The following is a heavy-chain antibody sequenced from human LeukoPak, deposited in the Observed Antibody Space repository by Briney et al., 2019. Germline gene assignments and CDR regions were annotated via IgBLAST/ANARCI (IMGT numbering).Heavy chain of an antibody. CDR2: INPNSGGT. J-gene: IGHJ6*03. CDR1: GYIFSSYA. CDR3: ARDKGLLWFGELLFSLQTTIRYYYMDV. V-gene: IGHV1-2*02. D-gene: IGHD3-10*01. Sequence: ASVKVSCKASGYIFSSYAMNWVRQAPGQGLEWMGWINPNSGGTNYAQKFQGRVTMTRDTSISTAYMELSRLRSDDTAVYYCARDKGLLWFGELLFSLQTTIRYYYMDVWGKGTTVTVSS.